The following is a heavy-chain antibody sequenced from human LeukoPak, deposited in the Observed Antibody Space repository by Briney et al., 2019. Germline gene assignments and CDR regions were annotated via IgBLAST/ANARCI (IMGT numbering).Heavy chain of an antibody. CDR3: ARDAKLSSSGWSFYYFDY. V-gene: IGHV6-1*01. CDR2: TYYRSKWYN. J-gene: IGHJ4*02. Sequence: SQTPSLTCAISGDSVSSNSAAWNWIRQSPSRGLEWLGRTYYRSKWYNDYAVSVKSRITINPDTSKNQFSLQLNSVTPEDTAVYYCARDAKLSSSGWSFYYFDYWGQGTLVTVSS. CDR1: GDSVSSNSAA. D-gene: IGHD6-19*01.